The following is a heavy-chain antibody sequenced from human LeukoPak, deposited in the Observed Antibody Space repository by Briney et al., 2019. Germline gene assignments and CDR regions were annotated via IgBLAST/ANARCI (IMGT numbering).Heavy chain of an antibody. CDR1: GGSISSGGYY. D-gene: IGHD5-18*01. J-gene: IGHJ4*02. Sequence: NPSETLSHTCTVSGGSISSGGYYWSWIRQHPGKGLEWIGNFYYSGSTYYNPSLKSRVTISVDTSKNQFSLKLSSVTAADTAVYYCARLEGGYSNGSFDYWGQGTLVTVSS. V-gene: IGHV4-31*03. CDR3: ARLEGGYSNGSFDY. CDR2: FYYSGST.